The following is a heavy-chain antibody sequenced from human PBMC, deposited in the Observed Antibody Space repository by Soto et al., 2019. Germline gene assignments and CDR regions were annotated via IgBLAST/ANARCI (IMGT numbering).Heavy chain of an antibody. J-gene: IGHJ6*02. CDR1: GGTFSSYA. V-gene: IGHV1-69*01. CDR3: ARSQGGSSSLDIYYYYYYGMDV. CDR2: IIPIFGTA. D-gene: IGHD2-15*01. Sequence: QVQLVQSGAEVKKPGPSVKVSCKAPGGTFSSYAISWVRQAPGQGLEWMGGIIPIFGTANYAQKFQGRVTITADESTSTGYMELSSLRSEDTAVYYCARSQGGSSSLDIYYYYYYGMDVWGPGTRVTVSS.